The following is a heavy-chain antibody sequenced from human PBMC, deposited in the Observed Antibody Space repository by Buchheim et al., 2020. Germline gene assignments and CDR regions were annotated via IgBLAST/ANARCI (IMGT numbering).Heavy chain of an antibody. J-gene: IGHJ5*02. CDR3: ARGRGYFYSNEDNWPDP. D-gene: IGHD1-1*01. CDR1: GFTFSTYG. CDR2: IWYDGSKK. Sequence: QVQLVESGGGVVQPGRSLRLSCGASGFTFSTYGMHWVRQAPGKGLEWVAIIWYDGSKKYYADSVKGRFTISRDNAKNSVYLQMNSLRAEDTAMYYCARGRGYFYSNEDNWPDPWGQGTL. V-gene: IGHV3-33*01.